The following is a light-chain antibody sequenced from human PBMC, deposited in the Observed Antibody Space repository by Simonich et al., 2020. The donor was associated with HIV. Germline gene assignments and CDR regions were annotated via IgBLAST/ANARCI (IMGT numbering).Light chain of an antibody. Sequence: DIQMTQSPSSLSASVGDRVTITCQASQDIANYLNWYQQKPGKAPKLLIFDASNLETGVPSRFSGNASGTDFTFTISSLQSEDFAVYYCQQYNNWPTWTFGQGTKVEIK. CDR3: QQYNNWPTWT. J-gene: IGKJ1*01. CDR2: DAS. CDR1: QDIANY. V-gene: IGKV1-33*01.